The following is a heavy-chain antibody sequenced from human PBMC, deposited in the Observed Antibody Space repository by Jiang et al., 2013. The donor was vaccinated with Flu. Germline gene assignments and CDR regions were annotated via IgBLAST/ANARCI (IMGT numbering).Heavy chain of an antibody. CDR1: GDIVSSDTSA. CDR3: AREIWGLPGSGPYFDY. D-gene: IGHD3-10*01. Sequence: SQTLSLTCALSGDIVSSDTSAWSWIRQSPLRGLEWLGRTYYRSRWYSDYAPTVKSRVTITPDTTKNQFSLQLISVSPEDTAVYYCAREIWGLPGSGPYFDYWDQGSLVTVSS. J-gene: IGHJ4*02. V-gene: IGHV6-1*01. CDR2: TYYRSRWYS.